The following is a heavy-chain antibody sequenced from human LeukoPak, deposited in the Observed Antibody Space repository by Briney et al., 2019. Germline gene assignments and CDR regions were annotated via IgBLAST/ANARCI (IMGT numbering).Heavy chain of an antibody. CDR2: ISWNSGSI. D-gene: IGHD2-2*01. J-gene: IGHJ6*02. V-gene: IGHV3-9*01. CDR3: AKDISPRYCSSTSCYANGMDV. CDR1: GFTFDDYA. Sequence: VRSLRLSCAASGFTFDDYAMHWVRQAPGKGLEWVSGISWNSGSIGYADSVKGRFTISRDNAKNSLYLQMNGLRAEDTALYYCAKDISPRYCSSTSCYANGMDVWGQGTTVTVSS.